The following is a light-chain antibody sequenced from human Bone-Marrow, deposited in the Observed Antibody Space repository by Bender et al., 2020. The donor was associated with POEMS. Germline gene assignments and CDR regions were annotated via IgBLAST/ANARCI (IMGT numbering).Light chain of an antibody. CDR3: QSYDNSLGGWV. CDR1: SSNTGSGYD. CDR2: GYN. J-gene: IGLJ3*02. V-gene: IGLV1-40*01. Sequence: QSVLTQPPSVSGAPGQRVTISCTGSSSNTGSGYDINWYQHLPGTAPKLLIYGYNNRPSGVPDRFSGYKSGTSASLAITGRQAEDEGDYYCQSYDNSLGGWVFGGGTKLTVL.